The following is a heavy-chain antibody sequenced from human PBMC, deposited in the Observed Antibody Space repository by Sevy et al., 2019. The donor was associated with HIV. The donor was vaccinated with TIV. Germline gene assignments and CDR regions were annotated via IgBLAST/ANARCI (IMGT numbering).Heavy chain of an antibody. CDR2: ISSSSSYI. J-gene: IGHJ4*02. CDR3: AREYSWNYFDY. D-gene: IGHD1-20*01. Sequence: GRSLRLSCAASGFTFSSYSMNWVRQAPGKGLEWVSSISSSSSYIYYADSVKGRFTISRKNAKNSLYLQMNSLRAEDTAVYYCAREYSWNYFDYWGQGTLVTVSS. V-gene: IGHV3-21*01. CDR1: GFTFSSYS.